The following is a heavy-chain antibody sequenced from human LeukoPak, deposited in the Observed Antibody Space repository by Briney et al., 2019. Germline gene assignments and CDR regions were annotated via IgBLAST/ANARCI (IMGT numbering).Heavy chain of an antibody. D-gene: IGHD3-22*01. CDR1: GGSISSYY. V-gene: IGHV4-4*07. CDR3: AREQDYYDTPPVGYFDY. J-gene: IGHJ4*02. CDR2: IYTSGST. Sequence: SETLSLTCTVSGGSISSYYWSWIRQPAGKGLEWIGRIYTSGSTNYNPSLKSRVTMSVDTSKNQFSLKLSSVTAADTAVYYCAREQDYYDTPPVGYFDYWGQGTLVTVSS.